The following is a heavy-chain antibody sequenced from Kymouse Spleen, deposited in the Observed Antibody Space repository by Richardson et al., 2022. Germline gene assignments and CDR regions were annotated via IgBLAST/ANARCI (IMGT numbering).Heavy chain of an antibody. Sequence: EVQLVESGGGLVQPGGSLKLSCAASGFTFSGSAMHWVRQASGKGLEWVGRIRSKANSYATAYAASVKGRFTISRDDSKNTAYLQMNSLKTEDTAVYYCTRTVRGVHYYYYGMDVWGQGTTVTVSS. V-gene: IGHV3-73*02. CDR3: TRTVRGVHYYYYGMDV. D-gene: IGHD3-10*01. J-gene: IGHJ6*02. CDR2: IRSKANSYAT. CDR1: GFTFSGSA.